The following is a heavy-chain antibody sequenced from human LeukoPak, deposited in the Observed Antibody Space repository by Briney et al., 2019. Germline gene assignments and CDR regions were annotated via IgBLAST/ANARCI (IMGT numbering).Heavy chain of an antibody. Sequence: GASVKVSCTASGYSFTGYGVSWVRQAPGQGLEWMGWISPYTGNTDYVHDLRGRVTVTADTSTNTVYMELRSLRSDDTAVYYCTREAEDLPGAITFLYWGQGTLVTVSS. CDR3: TREAEDLPGAITFLY. CDR2: ISPYTGNT. V-gene: IGHV1-18*01. CDR1: GYSFTGYG. J-gene: IGHJ4*02. D-gene: IGHD2-2*01.